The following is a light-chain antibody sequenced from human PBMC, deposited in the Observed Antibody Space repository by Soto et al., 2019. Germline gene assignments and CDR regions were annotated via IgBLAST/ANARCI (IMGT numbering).Light chain of an antibody. CDR3: QQYSSYTPYT. J-gene: IGKJ2*01. CDR2: KAS. Sequence: DIQMTQSPSTLSASVGDRVTITCRASQTISTWFAWYQQKPGKAPKLLIYKASTLQGGVPSRFSGSGSGTEFTLTISSLQPDDFATYYCQQYSSYTPYTFGQGTNLEIK. CDR1: QTISTW. V-gene: IGKV1-5*03.